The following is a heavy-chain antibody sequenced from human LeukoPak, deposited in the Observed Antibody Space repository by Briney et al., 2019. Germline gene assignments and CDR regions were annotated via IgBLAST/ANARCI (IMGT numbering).Heavy chain of an antibody. CDR1: GGSFSGYY. V-gene: IGHV4-34*01. CDR2: INHSGST. CDR3: ASVLAAAGKIDY. J-gene: IGHJ4*02. Sequence: KASETLSLTCAVYGGSFSGYYWGWIRQPPGKGLEWIGEINHSGSTNYNPSLKSRVTISVDTSKNQFSLKLSSVTAADTAVYYCASVLAAAGKIDYWGQGTLVTVSS. D-gene: IGHD6-13*01.